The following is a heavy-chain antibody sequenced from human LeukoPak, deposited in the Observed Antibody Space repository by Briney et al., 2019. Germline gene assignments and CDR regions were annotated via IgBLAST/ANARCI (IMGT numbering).Heavy chain of an antibody. CDR1: GSTFDDYA. CDR3: VKADY. J-gene: IGHJ4*02. CDR2: ISWNSGTI. Sequence: PGGSLRLSCAASGSTFDDYAMHWVRQAPGKGLEWVSGISWNSGTIAYADSVKGRFTISRDNAKNSLYLQMNSLRPEDTALYYCVKADYWGQGTLVTVSS. V-gene: IGHV3-9*01.